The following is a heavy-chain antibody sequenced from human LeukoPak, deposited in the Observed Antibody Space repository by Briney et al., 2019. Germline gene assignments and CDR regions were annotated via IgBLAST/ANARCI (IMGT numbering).Heavy chain of an antibody. V-gene: IGHV1-69*13. Sequence: ASVKVSCKASGGTFSSYAISWVRQAPGQGLEWMGGIIPIFGTANYAQKFQGRVTITADESTSTAYMELSSLRSEDTAVYYCARVYGSPGEIFGVVIDPPTDYWGQGTLVTVSS. J-gene: IGHJ4*02. CDR2: IIPIFGTA. CDR1: GGTFSSYA. CDR3: ARVYGSPGEIFGVVIDPPTDY. D-gene: IGHD3-3*01.